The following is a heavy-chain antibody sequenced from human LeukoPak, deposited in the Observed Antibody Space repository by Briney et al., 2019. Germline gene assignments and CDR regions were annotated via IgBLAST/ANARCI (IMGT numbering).Heavy chain of an antibody. J-gene: IGHJ4*02. D-gene: IGHD3-22*01. CDR1: GFTFSSYS. Sequence: GGSLRLSCAASGFTFSSYSMNWVRQAPGKGLEWISYISGSSSTIYYADSVKGRFTISRDNAKNSLYLQMNRLRAEDTAVYYCAKIQGSSGYYPDYWGQETLVTVSS. CDR3: AKIQGSSGYYPDY. CDR2: ISGSSSTI. V-gene: IGHV3-48*01.